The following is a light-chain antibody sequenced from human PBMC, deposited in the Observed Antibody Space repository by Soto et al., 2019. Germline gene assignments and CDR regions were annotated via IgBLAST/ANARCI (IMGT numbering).Light chain of an antibody. CDR2: EVS. Sequence: QSALTQPPSASGSPGQSVTISCTGASSDDGGYNFVSWYQHHPGKAPKVIIYEVSKRPSGVPDRFSGSKSGNTASLTVSGLQAEDEAVYYCSSFAGSRNVNVFGGGTKLTVL. V-gene: IGLV2-8*01. CDR3: SSFAGSRNVNV. J-gene: IGLJ2*01. CDR1: SSDDGGYNF.